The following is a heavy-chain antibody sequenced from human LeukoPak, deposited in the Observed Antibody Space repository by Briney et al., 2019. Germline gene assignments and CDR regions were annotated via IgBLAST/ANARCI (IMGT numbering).Heavy chain of an antibody. D-gene: IGHD3-10*01. Sequence: GGSLRLSCAASGFTFSSYWMHWVRQVPGKGLVWVSRINSDGIRTRSADSVKRRVPISRDHAKNTLYVQMNSLRAEDTAVYYCSTGSGHALDIWGRGTMVTVSS. J-gene: IGHJ3*02. CDR2: INSDGIRT. V-gene: IGHV3-74*01. CDR3: STGSGHALDI. CDR1: GFTFSSYW.